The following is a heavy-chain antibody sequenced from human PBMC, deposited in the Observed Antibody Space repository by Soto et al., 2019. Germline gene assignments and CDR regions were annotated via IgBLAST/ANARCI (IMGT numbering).Heavy chain of an antibody. CDR3: AREKTVGGIRLDN. D-gene: IGHD1-26*01. V-gene: IGHV3-30-3*01. CDR1: GFTFTNYP. Sequence: QVQLVESGGGVVQPGRSLRLSCAASGFTFTNYPMHWVRQAPGKGLEWVAVVSHDGINTYYAATVKGRFTISRDNSKNTLYLQLNSLRTEDTAVFYCAREKTVGGIRLDNWGQGTLFTVAS. CDR2: VSHDGINT. J-gene: IGHJ4*02.